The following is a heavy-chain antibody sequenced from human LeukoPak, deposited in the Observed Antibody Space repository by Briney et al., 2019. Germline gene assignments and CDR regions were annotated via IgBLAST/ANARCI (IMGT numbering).Heavy chain of an antibody. D-gene: IGHD5-18*01. CDR3: ARGSSGYIYGFDY. CDR2: IYPGDSDT. J-gene: IGHJ4*02. CDR1: GYSFISYW. Sequence: GESLKICCKGSGYSFISYWIGWVRQMPGKGLEWMGIIYPGDSDTRYSPSFQGQVTISADKSIRNAYLQWSSLKASDTAMYYCARGSSGYIYGFDYWGQGTLVTVSS. V-gene: IGHV5-51*01.